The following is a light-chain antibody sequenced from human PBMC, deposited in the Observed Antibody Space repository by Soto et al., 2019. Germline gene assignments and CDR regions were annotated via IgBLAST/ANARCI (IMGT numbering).Light chain of an antibody. CDR1: QSVSRN. Sequence: EIVMTQSPATLSVSPGERATLSCRASQSVSRNVAWYQQKPGQAPRLLIHDASTRATGISVRFSGSGSGTEFTLTISSLQSEDFAVYYCQQYNEWPLTFGGGTKVEIK. J-gene: IGKJ4*01. V-gene: IGKV3-15*01. CDR2: DAS. CDR3: QQYNEWPLT.